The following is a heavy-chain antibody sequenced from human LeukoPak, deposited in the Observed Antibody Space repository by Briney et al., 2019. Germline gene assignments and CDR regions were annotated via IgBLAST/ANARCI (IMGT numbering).Heavy chain of an antibody. CDR2: INPYSGGT. CDR1: GYIFTGYY. V-gene: IGHV1-2*02. CDR3: ARLIEGSSADY. D-gene: IGHD2-15*01. Sequence: GASVKVSCKASGYIFTGYYVHWVRQAPGQGLEWMGWINPYSGGTNYAQKFQGRVTMTRDTSISTAYMELSSLRSDDTAVYYCARLIEGSSADYWGQGTLVTVSS. J-gene: IGHJ4*02.